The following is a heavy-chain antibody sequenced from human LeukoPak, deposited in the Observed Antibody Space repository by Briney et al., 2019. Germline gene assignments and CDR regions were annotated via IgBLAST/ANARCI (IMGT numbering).Heavy chain of an antibody. CDR3: AKRVPAHDVFDI. CDR1: GCSISSGAYY. Sequence: PSETLSLTCTVSGCSISSGAYYWSWIPQHPGKGLECIGYHYYSGSTYFKPSLKGRITLSLDTSKNQFFLKMTPVTAADTAVYYCAKRVPAHDVFDIWGQGTMVTVSS. CDR2: HYYSGST. V-gene: IGHV4-31*03. J-gene: IGHJ3*02.